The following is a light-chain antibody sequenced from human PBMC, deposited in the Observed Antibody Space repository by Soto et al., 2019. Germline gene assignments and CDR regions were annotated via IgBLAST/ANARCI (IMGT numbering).Light chain of an antibody. V-gene: IGLV2-14*01. CDR2: DVS. CDR3: TSYTGSSTHV. CDR1: SSDVGGYNY. J-gene: IGLJ1*01. Sequence: QSALTQPASVSGSPGQSMTISCTGTSSDVGGYNYVSWYQQHPGKAPKLMIYDVSNRPSGVSNRFSGSKSGNTASLTISGLQAEDEADYYCTSYTGSSTHVFGTGTKVT.